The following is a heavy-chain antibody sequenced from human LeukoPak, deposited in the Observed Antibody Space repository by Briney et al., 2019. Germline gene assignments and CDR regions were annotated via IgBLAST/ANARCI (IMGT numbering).Heavy chain of an antibody. CDR3: AKSSYYDSSGYYREYYFDY. CDR2: ICGSGGST. CDR1: RFTFSNYG. V-gene: IGHV3-23*01. J-gene: IGHJ4*02. Sequence: GGSLRLSCAASRFTFSNYGMSWVRQAPGKGLEWVSAICGSGGSTYYADSVKGRFTISRDNSKNTLYLQMNSLRAEDTAVYYCAKSSYYDSSGYYREYYFDYWGQGTLVTVSS. D-gene: IGHD3-22*01.